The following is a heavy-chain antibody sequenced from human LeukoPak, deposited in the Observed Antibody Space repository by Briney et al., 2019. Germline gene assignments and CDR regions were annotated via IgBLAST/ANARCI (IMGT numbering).Heavy chain of an antibody. Sequence: SETLSLTCTVSGGSISSGGYYWSWIRQRPGKGLEWIGYIYYSGSTYYNPSLKSRVTISVDTSKNQFSLKLSSVTAADTAVYYCARGGGRKLDYWGQGTLVTVSS. V-gene: IGHV4-31*03. CDR3: ARGGGRKLDY. CDR1: GGSISSGGYY. CDR2: IYYSGST. D-gene: IGHD3-16*01. J-gene: IGHJ4*02.